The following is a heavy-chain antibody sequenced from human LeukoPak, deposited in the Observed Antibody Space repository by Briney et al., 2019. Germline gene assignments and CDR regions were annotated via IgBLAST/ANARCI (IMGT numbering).Heavy chain of an antibody. CDR2: TYYRSEWYN. V-gene: IGHV6-1*01. CDR3: ARGGAGGRAFDI. D-gene: IGHD2-15*01. CDR1: GDSVSSNSAA. Sequence: SQTLSLTFAISGDSVSSNSAAWNWIRQSPSRGLGWLGRTYYRSEWYNDYAVSVKSRLTINPDTSKNQFSLQLNSVTPEDTAVYYCARGGAGGRAFDIWGQGTMVTVSS. J-gene: IGHJ3*02.